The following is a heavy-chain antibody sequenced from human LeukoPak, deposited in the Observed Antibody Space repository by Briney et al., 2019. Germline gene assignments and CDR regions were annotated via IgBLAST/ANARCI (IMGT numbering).Heavy chain of an antibody. CDR3: ATEYDSSGYSPFGY. J-gene: IGHJ4*02. CDR1: GYTLTELS. V-gene: IGHV1-24*01. D-gene: IGHD3-22*01. Sequence: ASVKVSCKVSGYTLTELSMHWVRQAPGKGLEWMGGFDPEDAETIYAQKFQGRVTMTEDTSTDTAYMELSSLRSEDTAVYYCATEYDSSGYSPFGYWGQGTLLTVSS. CDR2: FDPEDAET.